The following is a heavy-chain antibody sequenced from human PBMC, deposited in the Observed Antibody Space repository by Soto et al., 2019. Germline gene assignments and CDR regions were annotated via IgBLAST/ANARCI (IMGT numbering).Heavy chain of an antibody. D-gene: IGHD6-19*01. J-gene: IGHJ4*02. Sequence: QIQLVQSGAEVKKPGASVKVSCKASGFTFSDYGFSWVRQAPGRGLEWMGWISAFNGETNYTQKSEGRVAMTTDAATTTAYMELTRLTGDDTAVYFCVSDKKWLLPVPLNLEHWGKGNVVTVSS. CDR1: GFTFSDYG. CDR3: VSDKKWLLPVPLNLEH. V-gene: IGHV1-18*01. CDR2: ISAFNGET.